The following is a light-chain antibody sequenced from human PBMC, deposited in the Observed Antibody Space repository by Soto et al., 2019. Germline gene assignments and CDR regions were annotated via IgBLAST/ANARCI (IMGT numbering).Light chain of an antibody. Sequence: LTQPPSASGSPGQSVAISCTGTSSDVGGYNYVSWYQQHPGKAPKLMIYEVNKRPSGVPDRFSGSKSGNTAFLTVSGLQAEDEADYYCSSYAGSSNVFGTGTKLTVL. CDR1: SSDVGGYNY. CDR2: EVN. J-gene: IGLJ1*01. V-gene: IGLV2-8*01. CDR3: SSYAGSSNV.